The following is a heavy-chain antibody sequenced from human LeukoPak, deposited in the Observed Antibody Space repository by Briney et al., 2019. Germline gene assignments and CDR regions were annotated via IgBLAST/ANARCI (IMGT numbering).Heavy chain of an antibody. Sequence: GGSLRLSCAASGFTFDDYAMHWVRQAPGKGLEWVSGISWNSGSIGYADSVKGRFTISRDNAKNSLYLQMNSLRAEDTAVYYCAKDRADYGISKIVVGNSYFDYWGQGTPVTVPS. V-gene: IGHV3-9*01. CDR2: ISWNSGSI. CDR1: GFTFDDYA. J-gene: IGHJ4*02. CDR3: AKDRADYGISKIVVGNSYFDY. D-gene: IGHD3-22*01.